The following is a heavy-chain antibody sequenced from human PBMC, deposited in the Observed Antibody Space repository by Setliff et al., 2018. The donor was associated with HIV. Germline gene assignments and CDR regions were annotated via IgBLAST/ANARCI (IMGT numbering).Heavy chain of an antibody. V-gene: IGHV2-5*02. CDR3: THFTYYRDVYFDS. D-gene: IGHD3-22*01. CDR1: GFSLAATGVG. Sequence: SGPTLVNPPQTLTLTCTFSGFSLAATGVGVGWVRQPPGEGLEWPALIYWDDDVRYNPSLESRLTITKDTPKNQVVLTMSNMDPVDTATYFCTHFTYYRDVYFDSWGQGTLVTVSS. J-gene: IGHJ4*01. CDR2: IYWDDDV.